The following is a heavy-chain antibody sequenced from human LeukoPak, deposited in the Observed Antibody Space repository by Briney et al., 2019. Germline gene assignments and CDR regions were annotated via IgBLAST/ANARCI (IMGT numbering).Heavy chain of an antibody. V-gene: IGHV3-7*01. D-gene: IGHD3-22*01. CDR1: GFTFSSYW. CDR2: IKQDGSEK. CDR3: ALHYYDSSGYYHPFDY. J-gene: IGHJ4*02. Sequence: SGGSLRLSCAASGFTFSSYWMSWVRQAPGKGLEWVANIKQDGSEKYYVDSVKGRFTISRDNAKNSLYLQMNSLRAEDTAVYYCALHYYDSSGYYHPFDYWGQGTLVTVSS.